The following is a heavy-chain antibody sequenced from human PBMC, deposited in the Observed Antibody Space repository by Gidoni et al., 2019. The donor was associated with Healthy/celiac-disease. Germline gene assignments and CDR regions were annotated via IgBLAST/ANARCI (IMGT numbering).Heavy chain of an antibody. CDR2: IWYDGSNK. CDR1: GFTFSSYG. D-gene: IGHD3-16*01. J-gene: IGHJ4*02. V-gene: IGHV3-33*01. Sequence: QVQLVESGGGVVQPGRSLRLSCAASGFTFSSYGMHWVRQAPGKGLEWVAVIWYDGSNKYYADSVKGRFTISRDNSKNTLYLQMNSLRAEDTAVYYCAREIPNDASWGYWGQGTLVTVSS. CDR3: AREIPNDASWGY.